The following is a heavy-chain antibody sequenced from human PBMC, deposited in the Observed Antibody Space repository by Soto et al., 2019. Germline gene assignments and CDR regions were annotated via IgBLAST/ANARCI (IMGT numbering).Heavy chain of an antibody. D-gene: IGHD1-1*01. J-gene: IGHJ4*02. CDR1: GFTFSSYA. V-gene: IGHV3-30-3*01. Sequence: PGGSLRLSCAASGFTFSSYAMHWVRQAPGKGLEWVAVISYDGSNKYYADSVKGRFTISRDNSKNTLYLQMNSLRAEDTAVYYCARAAGYSYFDYWGQGTLVTVSS. CDR3: ARAAGYSYFDY. CDR2: ISYDGSNK.